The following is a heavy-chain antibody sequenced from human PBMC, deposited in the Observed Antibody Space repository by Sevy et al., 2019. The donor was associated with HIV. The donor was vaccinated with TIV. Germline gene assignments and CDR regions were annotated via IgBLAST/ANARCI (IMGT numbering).Heavy chain of an antibody. Sequence: GSLRLSCAASGFTFSSYWMHWVRQAPGKGLVWVSRINSDGSSTSYADSVKGRFTISRDNAKNTLYLQMNSLRAEDTAVYYCARGAIWGYYYYGMDVWGQGTTVTVSS. CDR2: INSDGSST. CDR1: GFTFSSYW. J-gene: IGHJ6*02. V-gene: IGHV3-74*01. D-gene: IGHD3-16*01. CDR3: ARGAIWGYYYYGMDV.